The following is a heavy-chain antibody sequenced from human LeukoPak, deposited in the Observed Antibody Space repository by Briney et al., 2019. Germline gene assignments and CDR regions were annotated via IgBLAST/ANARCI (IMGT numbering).Heavy chain of an antibody. CDR1: GFTFSNYG. J-gene: IGHJ4*02. Sequence: GGSLRLSCAASGFTFSNYGMNWVRQAPGKGLEWVSSISSTTTYIFYADSVKGRFTISRDNAKNSLYLQMNSLRAEDTAVYYCARDAYYSRVTDSWGQGTLVTVSS. CDR2: ISSTTTYI. V-gene: IGHV3-21*01. D-gene: IGHD4-11*01. CDR3: ARDAYYSRVTDS.